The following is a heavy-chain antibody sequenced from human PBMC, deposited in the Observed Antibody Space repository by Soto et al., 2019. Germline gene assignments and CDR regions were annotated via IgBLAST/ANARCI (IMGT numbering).Heavy chain of an antibody. CDR2: IHPSGST. Sequence: QVQLQQWGAGLLKPSETLSLTCAVYDESLSGYYYTWTRQPPGKGLEWIGEIHPSGSTHYNPSLKTRLXLXQXXSKKQLSLNWIPVTAADTAVYYCSRGIDAYKGGRTWGQGTLVTVSS. CDR1: DESLSGYY. V-gene: IGHV4-34*02. J-gene: IGHJ5*02. CDR3: SRGIDAYKGGRT. D-gene: IGHD1-1*01.